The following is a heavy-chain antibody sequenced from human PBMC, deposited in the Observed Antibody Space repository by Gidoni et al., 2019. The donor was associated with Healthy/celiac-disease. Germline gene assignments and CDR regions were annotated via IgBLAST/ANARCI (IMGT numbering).Heavy chain of an antibody. D-gene: IGHD4-17*01. CDR1: GFTFSSYS. Sequence: EVQLVESGGGLVKPGGSLRLSCPASGFTFSSYSMNWVRQAPGKGLEWVSSISSSSSYIYYADSVKGRFTISRDNAKNSLYLQMNSLRAEDTAVYYCARDLSGEHFQHWGQGTLVTVSS. J-gene: IGHJ1*01. V-gene: IGHV3-21*01. CDR2: ISSSSSYI. CDR3: ARDLSGEHFQH.